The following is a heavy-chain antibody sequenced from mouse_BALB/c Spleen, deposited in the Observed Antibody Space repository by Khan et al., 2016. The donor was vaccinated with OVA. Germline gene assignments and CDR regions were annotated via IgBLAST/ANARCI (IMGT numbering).Heavy chain of an antibody. CDR3: ARTARIKY. D-gene: IGHD1-2*01. Sequence: EVQLVESGPGLVKPSQSLSLTCTVTGYSITSGYGWNLIRQFPGNKLEWMGYISYSGSTNYNPSLKSRISITRDTSKNQFFLQSNSVTTEDTATYYCARTARIKYWGQGTTLTVSS. J-gene: IGHJ2*01. V-gene: IGHV3-2*02. CDR1: GYSITSGYG. CDR2: ISYSGST.